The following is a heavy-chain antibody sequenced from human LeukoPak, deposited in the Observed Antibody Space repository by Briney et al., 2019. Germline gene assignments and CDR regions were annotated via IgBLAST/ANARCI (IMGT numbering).Heavy chain of an antibody. CDR3: ARFIASPGPDAFDI. Sequence: GGSLRLSCAASGFNSGNYWMSWVRQPPGQRLEWLANIKQDGIETYYLDSVRGRFTISRDSARNSVYLQMNSLRADETAVYFCARFIASPGPDAFDIWGQGTLVTVSS. J-gene: IGHJ3*02. D-gene: IGHD6-13*01. CDR2: IKQDGIET. CDR1: GFNSGNYW. V-gene: IGHV3-7*01.